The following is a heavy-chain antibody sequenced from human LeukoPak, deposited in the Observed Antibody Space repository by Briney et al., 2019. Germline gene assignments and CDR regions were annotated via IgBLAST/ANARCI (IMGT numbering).Heavy chain of an antibody. V-gene: IGHV3-11*04. Sequence: PGGSLRLSCAASGFTFSDHYMSWIRQAPGKGLEWVSYVSSSGSTIYYADSVKGRFTISRDNAKNSLYLQMNSLRAEDTAVYYCARDSPYIAVAGISGMDVWDKGTTVTISA. D-gene: IGHD6-19*01. CDR1: GFTFSDHY. CDR3: ARDSPYIAVAGISGMDV. J-gene: IGHJ6*04. CDR2: VSSSGSTI.